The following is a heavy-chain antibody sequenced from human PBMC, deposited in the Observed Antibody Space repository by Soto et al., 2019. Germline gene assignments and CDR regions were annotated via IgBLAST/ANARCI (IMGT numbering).Heavy chain of an antibody. Sequence: QVQLQESGPGLVKPSETLSLTCTVSGGSISSYYWSWIRQPPGKGLEWIGYIYYGGSTNYNPSLKSRVTISVDTSKNQFSLTLSSVTAADTAVYYCARRAGCSGGSCYSDYYYYYMDVWGKGTTVTVSS. CDR2: IYYGGST. CDR3: ARRAGCSGGSCYSDYYYYYMDV. D-gene: IGHD2-15*01. J-gene: IGHJ6*03. CDR1: GGSISSYY. V-gene: IGHV4-59*08.